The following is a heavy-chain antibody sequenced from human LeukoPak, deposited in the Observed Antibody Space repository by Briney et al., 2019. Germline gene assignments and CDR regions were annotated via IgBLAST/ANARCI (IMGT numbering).Heavy chain of an antibody. Sequence: PSETLSLTCAVYGGSFSGYYWSWIRQPPGKGLEWIGEINHSGSTNYNPSLKSRVTISVDTSKNQFSLKLSSVTAADTAVYYCARGSRYYGSGTPLRYWGQGTLVTVSS. CDR2: INHSGST. V-gene: IGHV4-34*01. D-gene: IGHD3-10*01. CDR1: GGSFSGYY. CDR3: ARGSRYYGSGTPLRY. J-gene: IGHJ4*02.